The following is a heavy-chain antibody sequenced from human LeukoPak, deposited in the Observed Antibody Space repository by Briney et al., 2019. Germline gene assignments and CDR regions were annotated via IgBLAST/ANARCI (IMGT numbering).Heavy chain of an antibody. D-gene: IGHD3-16*02. J-gene: IGHJ5*02. CDR2: ISGSSGST. CDR3: AKDLSTFGGDIHPGWFDP. CDR1: VFTFNRYA. Sequence: PGGSLRLSCAASVFTFNRYAMSGVRPAPGKGLEWVSAISGSSGSTYYADSVKGQFTISRDNTKNALYLQMNSLRAEDTAVYYCAKDLSTFGGDIHPGWFDPWGQGTLVTVSS. V-gene: IGHV3-23*01.